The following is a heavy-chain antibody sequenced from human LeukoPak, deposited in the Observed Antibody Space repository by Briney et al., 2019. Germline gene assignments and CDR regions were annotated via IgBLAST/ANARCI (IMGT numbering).Heavy chain of an antibody. J-gene: IGHJ6*02. Sequence: GGSLRLSCAASGFTFSSYAMSWVRQAPGKGLEWVSAISGSGGTIYYADSVKGRFTISRDNAKSSLYLQMNSLRAEDTAVYYCARDIYCGGDCYNGMDVWGQGTTVTVSS. V-gene: IGHV3-23*01. D-gene: IGHD2-21*02. CDR1: GFTFSSYA. CDR2: ISGSGGTI. CDR3: ARDIYCGGDCYNGMDV.